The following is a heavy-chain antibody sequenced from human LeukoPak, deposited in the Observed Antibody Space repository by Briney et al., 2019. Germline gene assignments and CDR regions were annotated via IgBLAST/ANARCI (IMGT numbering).Heavy chain of an antibody. CDR2: ISSSGSTI. CDR3: AKDLLRCPGDY. V-gene: IGHV3-48*01. J-gene: IGHJ4*02. Sequence: GGSLRLSCAASGFTFSSYSMNWVRQAPGKGLEWVSYISSSGSTIYYADSVKGRFTISRNNSKNTLYLQMNSLRAEDTAVYYCAKDLLRCPGDYWGQGTLVTVSS. CDR1: GFTFSSYS. D-gene: IGHD4-17*01.